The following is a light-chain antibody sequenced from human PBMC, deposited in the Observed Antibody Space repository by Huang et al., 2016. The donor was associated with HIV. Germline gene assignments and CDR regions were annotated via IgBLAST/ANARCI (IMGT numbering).Light chain of an antibody. CDR3: QQYNSFPWT. V-gene: IGKV1-5*03. CDR1: QSISTW. CDR2: EAS. J-gene: IGKJ1*01. Sequence: DIQMTQSSATLSASVGDRIMIACRASQSISTWLAWYQQKPGRAPNLLIYEASTLESGVPSRFSGVGSGTDFTLTSSSLQPDDCATYYCQQYNSFPWTFGQGTKVEV.